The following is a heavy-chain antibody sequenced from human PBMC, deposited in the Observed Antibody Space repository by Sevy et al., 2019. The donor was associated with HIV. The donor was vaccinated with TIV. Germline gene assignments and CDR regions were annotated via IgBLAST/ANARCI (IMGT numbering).Heavy chain of an antibody. J-gene: IGHJ4*02. CDR3: ARVPYSSSKGYFDY. V-gene: IGHV3-33*01. CDR2: IWYDGSNK. D-gene: IGHD6-13*01. CDR1: GFTFDSYA. Sequence: GGSLRLSCAASGFTFDSYAMHWVRQAPGKGLERVGLIWYDGSNKYYADSVKGRFTISRDNSQNTLYLQMNSLRAEDTAVYYCARVPYSSSKGYFDYWCQGTLVTVSS.